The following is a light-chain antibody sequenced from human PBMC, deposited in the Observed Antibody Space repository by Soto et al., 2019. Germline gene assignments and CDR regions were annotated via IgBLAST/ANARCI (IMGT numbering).Light chain of an antibody. CDR3: CSYVGSYSYV. CDR2: SNN. J-gene: IGLJ1*01. V-gene: IGLV1-44*01. CDR1: RSNIGSKT. Sequence: QPVLTQPPSASGTPGQRVTISCSESRSNIGSKTVYWYQHLPGTAPKLLIHSNNQRPSGVPDRFSGSKSGTSASLAISGLQAEDEADYYCCSYVGSYSYVFGTGTKLTVL.